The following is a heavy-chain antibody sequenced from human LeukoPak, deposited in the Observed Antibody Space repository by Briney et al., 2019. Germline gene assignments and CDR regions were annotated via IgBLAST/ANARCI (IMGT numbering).Heavy chain of an antibody. V-gene: IGHV3-23*01. CDR3: ARDLGMTDGDYVSYFDY. J-gene: IGHJ4*02. Sequence: PGGSLRLSCAASGFTFSNFAVSWVRQAPGKGLEWVSAISGSGGSTYYADSVKGRFTISRDNAKNSLYLQMNSLRAEDTALYYCARDLGMTDGDYVSYFDYWGQGTLVTVSS. D-gene: IGHD4-17*01. CDR2: ISGSGGST. CDR1: GFTFSNFA.